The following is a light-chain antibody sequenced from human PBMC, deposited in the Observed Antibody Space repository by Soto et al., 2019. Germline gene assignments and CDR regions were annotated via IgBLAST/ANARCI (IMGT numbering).Light chain of an antibody. CDR2: WAS. CDR1: QSVLHSSNNKNY. J-gene: IGKJ5*01. CDR3: QQYYNTPQN. V-gene: IGKV4-1*01. Sequence: EMVMTLSANSRAVSLVEIATINCKSIQSVLHSSNNKNYLAWYQQKSGQPPKLLISWASTRESGVPDRFSGSGSGTDFTLTISSLQAEDVAVYYCQQYYNTPQNLGQGTRLEI.